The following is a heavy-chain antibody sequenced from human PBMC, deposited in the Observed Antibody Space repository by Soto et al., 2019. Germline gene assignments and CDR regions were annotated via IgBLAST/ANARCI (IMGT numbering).Heavy chain of an antibody. J-gene: IGHJ6*02. Sequence: QVQLVQSGAEVKKPGSSVKVSCKASGGTFSSYAISWVRQAPGQGLEWMGGIIPIFGTANYAQKFQGRVTITADNSTSTDYMELSSLRSEDTAVYYCARDLTAAASYYYYGMDVWGQGTTVTVSS. CDR1: GGTFSSYA. CDR3: ARDLTAAASYYYYGMDV. CDR2: IIPIFGTA. V-gene: IGHV1-69*06. D-gene: IGHD6-25*01.